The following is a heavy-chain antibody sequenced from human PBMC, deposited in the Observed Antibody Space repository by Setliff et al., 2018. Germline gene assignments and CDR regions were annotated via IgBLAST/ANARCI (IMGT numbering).Heavy chain of an antibody. D-gene: IGHD5-12*01. J-gene: IGHJ3*01. CDR1: GFTFERNG. CDR2: INWDGKTT. Sequence: AGGSLRLSCAASGFTFERNGMNWVRQAPGKGLEWVSTINWDGKTTAYADSVKGRFTISRDNANRFLYLHMNSLRADDTALYYCTRFGRDDIGTWGQGTMVTVSS. CDR3: TRFGRDDIGT. V-gene: IGHV3-20*04.